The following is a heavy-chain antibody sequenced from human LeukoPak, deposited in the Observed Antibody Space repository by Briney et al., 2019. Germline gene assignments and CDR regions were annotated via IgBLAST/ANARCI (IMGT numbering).Heavy chain of an antibody. CDR2: LSGSGGST. J-gene: IGHJ4*02. CDR1: GFTFSSYA. V-gene: IGHV3-23*01. Sequence: GGSLRLSCAASGFTFSSYAMSWVRQAPGKGLEWVSALSGSGGSTYYADSVKGRFTISRDNSKNTLYLQMNSLRAEDTAVYYCAKSFARGNSPIDYWGQGTVVTVSS. CDR3: AKSFARGNSPIDY. D-gene: IGHD4-23*01.